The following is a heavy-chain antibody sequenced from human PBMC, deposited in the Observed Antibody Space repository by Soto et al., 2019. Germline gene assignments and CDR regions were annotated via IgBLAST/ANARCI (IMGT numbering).Heavy chain of an antibody. J-gene: IGHJ6*02. V-gene: IGHV4-30-2*01. CDR3: ARVTGYCSSTSCYNYYYYGMDV. Sequence: PSETLSLTCAVSGGSISSGGYSWSWIRQPPGKGLEWIGYIYHSGSTNYNPSLKSRVTISVDKSKNQFSLKLSSVTAADTAVYYCARVTGYCSSTSCYNYYYYGMDVWGQGTTVTVSS. D-gene: IGHD2-2*02. CDR1: GGSISSGGYS. CDR2: IYHSGST.